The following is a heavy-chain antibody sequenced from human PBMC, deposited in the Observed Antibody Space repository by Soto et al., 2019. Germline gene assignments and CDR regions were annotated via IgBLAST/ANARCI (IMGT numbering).Heavy chain of an antibody. D-gene: IGHD2-2*01. CDR1: GYTFRNFY. J-gene: IGHJ6*02. V-gene: IGHV1-46*01. CDR2: INPGCGSA. Sequence: QVQLVQSGAEMKKPGASVKVSCQSSGYTFRNFYMHWVRQAPGQGLEWMGVINPGCGSADYAQDFRDRVSMTTATSTGTVYMSLRSLRSDETAVYYCSRNRPGPMYGYPNVGSSDLLCYGLNGWGQGSAFTVSS. CDR3: SRNRPGPMYGYPNVGSSDLLCYGLNG.